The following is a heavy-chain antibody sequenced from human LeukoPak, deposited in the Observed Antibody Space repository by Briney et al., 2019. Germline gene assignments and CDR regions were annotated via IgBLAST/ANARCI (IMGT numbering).Heavy chain of an antibody. CDR2: IWSDASNT. D-gene: IGHD3-9*01. CDR3: ARTYNIRYFDT. Sequence: GGSLRLSCAASGYIFSSYGMHWVRQAPGKGLEWVAVIWSDASNTYYVDSVKGRFTISRDNSKNTLYLQMNSLRAEDTAVYYCARTYNIRYFDTWGQGTLVTVSS. V-gene: IGHV3-33*01. CDR1: GYIFSSYG. J-gene: IGHJ4*02.